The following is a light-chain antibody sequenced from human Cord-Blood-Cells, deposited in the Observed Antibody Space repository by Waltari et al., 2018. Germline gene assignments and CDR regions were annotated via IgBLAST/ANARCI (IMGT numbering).Light chain of an antibody. Sequence: QSVLTQPPSASGTPGQRVTISCSGSSSNIGSNYVYCYQQLPGTAPKLLIYRNNQRPSGVPDRFSGSKSDTSASLAISGLRSEDEADYYCAAWDDSLSGWVFGGGTKLTVL. CDR1: SSNIGSNY. CDR2: RNN. V-gene: IGLV1-47*01. CDR3: AAWDDSLSGWV. J-gene: IGLJ3*02.